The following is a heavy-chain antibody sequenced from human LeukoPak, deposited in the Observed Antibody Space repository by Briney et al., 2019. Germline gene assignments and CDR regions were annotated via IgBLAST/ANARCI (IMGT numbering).Heavy chain of an antibody. CDR2: IHSSGNS. CDR1: GGSISRDTYC. V-gene: IGHV4-39*02. D-gene: IGHD1-1*01. Sequence: SETLSLTCAVSGGSISRDTYCWGWIRPPPGKGREWIASIHSSGNSNYNPSLNSRVTISVDTSKNHFSLRLSSVTAADTAVYYCVVGSTWKIVDQFDYWGQGTLVTVSS. CDR3: VVGSTWKIVDQFDY. J-gene: IGHJ4*02.